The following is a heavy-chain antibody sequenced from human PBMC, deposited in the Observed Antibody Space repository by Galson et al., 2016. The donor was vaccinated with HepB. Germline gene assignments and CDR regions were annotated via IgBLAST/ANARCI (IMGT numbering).Heavy chain of an antibody. D-gene: IGHD3-10*01. J-gene: IGHJ4*02. CDR3: SREMTGSYFD. CDR2: IRGDGIVS. CDR1: GFTFIAHW. Sequence: SLRLSCAASGFTFIAHWMNWVRQAPGNGLEWVANIRGDGIVSYYAESVRGRFTIARDNAKNSLYLQMNGLRVDETAVYYWSREMTGSYFDWGEGTLVTVSS. V-gene: IGHV3-7*01.